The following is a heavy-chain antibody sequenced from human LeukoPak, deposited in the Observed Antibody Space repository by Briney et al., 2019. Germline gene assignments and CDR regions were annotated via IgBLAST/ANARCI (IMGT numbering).Heavy chain of an antibody. CDR3: TKDGGTGDSSSWFY. V-gene: IGHV3-23*01. J-gene: IGHJ4*02. D-gene: IGHD6-13*01. CDR2: ISGSGGST. CDR1: GFTFSSYA. Sequence: PGGSLRLSCAAPGFTFSSYAMNWVRQAPGKGLEWVSGISGSGGSTYYGDSVKGRFTISRDKSTNTLYLQMNSLRADDTAVYYCTKDGGTGDSSSWFYWGQGTLVTVSS.